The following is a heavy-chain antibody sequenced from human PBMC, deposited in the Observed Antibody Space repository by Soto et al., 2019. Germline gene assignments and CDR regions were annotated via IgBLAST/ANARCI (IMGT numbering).Heavy chain of an antibody. CDR3: ARDFGSTWYVFDC. D-gene: IGHD6-13*01. Sequence: EVQLVQSGGDLVQPGGSLRLSCAVSGITVNTNSMSWVRQAPGQGLEWVSVIYGDGTTYYADSVKGRFTISRDLSKNSLHLQMNSLRGEDTAVYYCARDFGSTWYVFDCWGQGTLVTVSS. V-gene: IGHV3-66*01. CDR2: IYGDGTT. J-gene: IGHJ4*02. CDR1: GITVNTNS.